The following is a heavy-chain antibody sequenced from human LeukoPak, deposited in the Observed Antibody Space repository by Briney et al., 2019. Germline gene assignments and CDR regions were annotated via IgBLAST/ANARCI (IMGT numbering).Heavy chain of an antibody. CDR2: IYSGGST. D-gene: IGHD2-8*01. CDR3: ARGLRYCTNGVCDEGYYFDY. J-gene: IGHJ4*02. Sequence: PGGSLRLSCAASGFTVSSNYMSWVRQAPGKGLEWVSVIYSGGSTYYADSVKGRFTISRDNSKNTLYLQTNSLRAEDTAVYYCARGLRYCTNGVCDEGYYFDYWGQGTLVTVSS. CDR1: GFTVSSNY. V-gene: IGHV3-53*01.